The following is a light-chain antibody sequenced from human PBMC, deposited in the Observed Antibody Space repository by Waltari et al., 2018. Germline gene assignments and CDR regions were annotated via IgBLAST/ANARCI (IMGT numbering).Light chain of an antibody. CDR1: ISDVGNYNL. CDR2: EVT. CDR3: CSYAGSRTFVV. J-gene: IGLJ2*01. Sequence: QSALTQPASVSESPGQSITISCTGTISDVGNYNLVSWYQQHPGKAPKLLIYEVTKRPSGVSNRVSSSKSGNAASLTSSGLQAEDESDYYCCSYAGSRTFVVFGGGTKVTVV. V-gene: IGLV2-23*02.